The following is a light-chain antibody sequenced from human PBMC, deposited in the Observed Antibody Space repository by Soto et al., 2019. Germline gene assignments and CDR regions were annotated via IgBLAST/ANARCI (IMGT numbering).Light chain of an antibody. CDR3: QQHNNWPPIT. V-gene: IGKV3D-15*01. CDR1: QSVSSN. J-gene: IGKJ5*01. CDR2: GAS. Sequence: EIVMTQSPSTLSVSPGERATLSCRASQSVSSNLAWYQQKPGQAPRLLIYGASTRATGIPARFSGSGSGTEFTLTISSRQSEDFAVYYCQQHNNWPPITFGQGTRLENK.